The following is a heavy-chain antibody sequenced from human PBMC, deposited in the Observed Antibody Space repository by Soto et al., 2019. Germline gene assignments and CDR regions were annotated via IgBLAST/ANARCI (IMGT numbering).Heavy chain of an antibody. D-gene: IGHD3-3*01. J-gene: IGHJ6*02. Sequence: GASVKVSCKASGYTFTSYGISWVRQAPGQGLEWMGWISAYNGNTNYAQKLQGRVTMTTDTSTSTAYMELRSLRSDDTAVYYCASNFWSGYSRPYYYYGMDVWGQGTTVTVSS. CDR2: ISAYNGNT. CDR1: GYTFTSYG. CDR3: ASNFWSGYSRPYYYYGMDV. V-gene: IGHV1-18*01.